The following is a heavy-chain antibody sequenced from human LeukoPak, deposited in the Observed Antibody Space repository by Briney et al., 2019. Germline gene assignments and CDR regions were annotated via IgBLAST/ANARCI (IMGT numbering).Heavy chain of an antibody. CDR2: IYYSGST. D-gene: IGHD5-12*01. Sequence: SETLSLTCTVSGGSISSYYWSWIRQPPGKGLEWIGYIYYSGSTNYNPSLKSRVTISVDTSKNQFSLKLTSVTAADTAVYYCARDHGYSGYPDYWGQGTLVTVSS. V-gene: IGHV4-59*01. CDR1: GGSISSYY. J-gene: IGHJ4*02. CDR3: ARDHGYSGYPDY.